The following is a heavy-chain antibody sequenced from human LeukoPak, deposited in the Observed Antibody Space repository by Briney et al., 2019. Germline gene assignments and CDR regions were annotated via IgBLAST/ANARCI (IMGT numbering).Heavy chain of an antibody. J-gene: IGHJ1*01. V-gene: IGHV3-7*01. D-gene: IGHD2-15*01. Sequence: GGSLRLSCIASGVAIGSSWMSWVRQSPGKRLEWVANVNPGGSVQSYVDSVTGRFTISRDNAKNSLYLQMNNLRADDTAVYYCATTFPYCSEDNCALGGQGTLVTVSS. CDR1: GVAIGSSW. CDR2: VNPGGSVQ. CDR3: ATTFPYCSEDNCAL.